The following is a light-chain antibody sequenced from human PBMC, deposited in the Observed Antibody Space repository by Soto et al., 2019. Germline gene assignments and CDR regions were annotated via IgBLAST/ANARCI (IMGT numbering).Light chain of an antibody. J-gene: IGKJ1*01. CDR3: QQTDSLPRT. Sequence: DIQMTQSPSTLSGSVGDRVTITCRASQTISSWLAWYQQKPGKAPKLLIYAASSLQTGVPSRFSGSRSGTDFALTISSLQRDDFATYYCQQTDSLPRTFGQGTKVDIK. CDR1: QTISSW. CDR2: AAS. V-gene: IGKV1-12*01.